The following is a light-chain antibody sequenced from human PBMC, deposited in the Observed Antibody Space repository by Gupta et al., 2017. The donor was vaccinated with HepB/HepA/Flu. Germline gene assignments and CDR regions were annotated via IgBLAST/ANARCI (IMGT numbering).Light chain of an antibody. Sequence: SITISCTATSSDVGGYNYVSWYQQHPGKAPQLMIYDVSNRPSGGSNRFSGSKSGNTASLTISGIQAEDEADDYCSSYTSSSTPELVFGGGTKLTVL. J-gene: IGLJ2*01. CDR1: SSDVGGYNY. V-gene: IGLV2-14*04. CDR2: DVS. CDR3: SSYTSSSTPELV.